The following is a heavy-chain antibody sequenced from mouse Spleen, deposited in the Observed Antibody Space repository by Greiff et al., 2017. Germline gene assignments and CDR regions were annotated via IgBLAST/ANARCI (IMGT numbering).Heavy chain of an antibody. CDR3: ARHEAYYRYDDYAMDY. J-gene: IGHJ4*01. CDR1: GYTFTEYT. CDR2: FYPGSGSI. V-gene: IGHV1-62-2*01. Sequence: VQLQESGAELVKPGASVKLSCKASGYTFTEYTIHWVKQRSGQGLEWIGWFYPGSGSIKYNEKFKDKATLTADKSSSTVYMELSRLTSEDSAVYFCARHEAYYRYDDYAMDYWGQGTSVTVSS. D-gene: IGHD2-14*01.